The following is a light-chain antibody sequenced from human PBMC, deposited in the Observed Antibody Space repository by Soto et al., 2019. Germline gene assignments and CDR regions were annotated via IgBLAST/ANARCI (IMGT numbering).Light chain of an antibody. CDR3: QQYNAWPRT. J-gene: IGKJ1*01. Sequence: EIVMTQSPATLSVSPGERATLSCRASQSVSSNLAWYQQKPGQAPRLLMYGASTGATGIPARFSGSGSGTEFTLTISSLQSDDLAVYYCQQYNAWPRTFGQGTKVEIK. V-gene: IGKV3-15*01. CDR2: GAS. CDR1: QSVSSN.